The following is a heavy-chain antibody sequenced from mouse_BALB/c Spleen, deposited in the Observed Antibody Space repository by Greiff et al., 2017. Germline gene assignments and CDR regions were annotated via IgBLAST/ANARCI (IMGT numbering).Heavy chain of an antibody. CDR3: NARGSSYGYAMDY. V-gene: IGHV14-4*02. Sequence: VQLQQSGAELVRSGASVKLSCTASGFTINDYYMHWVQQRPEPGLEWIGWIDPENGDTEYAPKFQGKATMTADTSSNTAYLQLSSLTSEDAAVYYCNARGSSYGYAMDYWGQGTSVTVAS. CDR2: IDPENGDT. D-gene: IGHD1-1*01. J-gene: IGHJ4*01. CDR1: GFTINDYY.